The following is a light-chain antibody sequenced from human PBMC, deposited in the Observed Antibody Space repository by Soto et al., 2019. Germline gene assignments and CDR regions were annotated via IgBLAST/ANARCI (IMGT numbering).Light chain of an antibody. CDR2: KAS. J-gene: IGKJ1*01. CDR3: QQYNDNWT. Sequence: DIQMTQSPSTLSASVGDRVTITCRASQSISSWLAWYQQKPGTAPKLLIYKASTLQSGVPSRFSGSGSGTEFTLPISSLQPDDSATYYCQQYNDNWTFGKGPRWKLN. CDR1: QSISSW. V-gene: IGKV1-5*03.